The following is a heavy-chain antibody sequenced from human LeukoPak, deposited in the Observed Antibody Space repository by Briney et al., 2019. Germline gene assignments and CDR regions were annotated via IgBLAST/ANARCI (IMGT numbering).Heavy chain of an antibody. V-gene: IGHV5-51*01. CDR2: IYPGDSDT. CDR1: GYSFTSYW. CDR3: ARSSPPDDFWSGFDY. J-gene: IGHJ4*02. D-gene: IGHD3-3*01. Sequence: GESLKISCKGSGYSFTSYWNGWVRQMPGKGLEWMGIIYPGDSDTRYSPSFQGQVTISADKSITTAYLQWSTLKASDTAIYYCARSSPPDDFWSGFDYWGQGTLVTVSS.